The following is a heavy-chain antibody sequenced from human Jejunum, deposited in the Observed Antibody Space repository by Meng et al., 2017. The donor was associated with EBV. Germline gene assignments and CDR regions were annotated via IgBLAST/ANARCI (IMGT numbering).Heavy chain of an antibody. Sequence: VQVVGAGGGLVQPGGALTLSCSASGFTFSSYWMHSVRQAPGKGLVWVSRINTDGSITNCADSVKGRFTISRDNARNTLYLQMNSLRAEDTAMYYCAKDLSWNQADYWGQGILVTVSS. CDR1: GFTFSSYW. CDR2: INTDGSIT. V-gene: IGHV3-74*01. J-gene: IGHJ4*02. CDR3: AKDLSWNQADY. D-gene: IGHD1-14*01.